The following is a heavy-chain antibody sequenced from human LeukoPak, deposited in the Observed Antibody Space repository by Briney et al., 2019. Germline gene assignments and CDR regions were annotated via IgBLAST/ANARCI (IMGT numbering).Heavy chain of an antibody. CDR2: IKSKTDGGTT. V-gene: IGHV3-15*07. CDR1: GFTFSNAW. D-gene: IGHD2-15*01. J-gene: IGHJ4*02. CDR3: TTVVVVAATLRRFDC. Sequence: GGSLRLSCAASGFTFSNAWMNWVRQAPGKGLEWVGRIKSKTDGGTTDYAAPVKGRFTISRDDSKNTLYLQMNSLKTEDTAVYYCTTVVVVAATLRRFDCWGQGTLVTVSS.